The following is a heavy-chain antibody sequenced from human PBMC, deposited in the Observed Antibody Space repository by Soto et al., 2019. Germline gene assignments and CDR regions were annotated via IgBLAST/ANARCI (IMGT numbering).Heavy chain of an antibody. D-gene: IGHD3-22*01. CDR1: GGSISSYY. CDR2: IYYSGST. V-gene: IGHV4-59*01. CDR3: AREGYSSGYYYYYGMDV. Sequence: QVQLQESGPGLVKPSETLSLTCTVSGGSISSYYWSWIRQPPGKGLEWIGYIYYSGSTNYNPSLKSRVTISVDTSKNQFSLKPSSVTAADTAVYYCAREGYSSGYYYYYGMDVWGQGTTVTVSS. J-gene: IGHJ6*02.